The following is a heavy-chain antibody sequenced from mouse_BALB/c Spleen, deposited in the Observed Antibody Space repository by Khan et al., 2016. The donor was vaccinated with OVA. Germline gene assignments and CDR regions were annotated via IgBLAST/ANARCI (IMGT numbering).Heavy chain of an antibody. CDR3: VHPSYDPRNFDE. CDR1: GFNIKDTY. V-gene: IGHV14-3*02. CDR2: IAPANGNT. Sequence: VQLQQSGAELVKPGASVKLSCTASGFNIKDTYVHWVKERPEQGLEWIGRIAPANGNTEYDPKFQGKATITADTSSNTSYLQVSSLTSEDSAVYYGVHPSYDPRNFDEWGAGTTVTVSS. J-gene: IGHJ1*01. D-gene: IGHD2-3*01.